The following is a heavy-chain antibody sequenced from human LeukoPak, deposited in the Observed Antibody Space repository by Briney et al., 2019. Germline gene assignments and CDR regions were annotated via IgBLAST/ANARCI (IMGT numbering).Heavy chain of an antibody. CDR1: GFTFSSYA. CDR2: IKSKADGGTT. J-gene: IGHJ4*02. Sequence: GGSLRLSCAASGFTFSSYAMSWVRQAPGKGLEWVGRIKSKADGGTTDYAAPVKGRFTISRDDSKNTLYLQMNSLKTEDTALYYCITFSMIVVVISDWGRGTLVTVSS. D-gene: IGHD3-22*01. CDR3: ITFSMIVVVISD. V-gene: IGHV3-15*01.